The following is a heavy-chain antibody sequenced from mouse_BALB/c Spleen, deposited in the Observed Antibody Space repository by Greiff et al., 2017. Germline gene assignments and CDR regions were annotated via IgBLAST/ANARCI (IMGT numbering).Heavy chain of an antibody. J-gene: IGHJ1*01. D-gene: IGHD4-1*01. CDR1: GFTFSNYW. V-gene: IGHV6-6*02. CDR2: IRLKSNNYAT. CDR3: TRDWDDWYFDV. Sequence: EVKLEESGGGLVQPGGSMKLSCVASGFTFSNYWMNWVRQSPEKGLEWVAEIRLKSNNYATHYAESVKGRFTISRDDSKSSVYLQMNNLRAEDTGIYYCTRDWDDWYFDVWGAGTTVTVSS.